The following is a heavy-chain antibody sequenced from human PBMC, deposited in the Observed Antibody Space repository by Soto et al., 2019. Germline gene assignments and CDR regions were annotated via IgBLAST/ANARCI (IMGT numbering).Heavy chain of an antibody. CDR2: IYSSGST. CDR1: GGSIGGSNYF. J-gene: IGHJ6*02. CDR3: AREGITLTTSGSDYYLMAV. Sequence: SENLSLTCTVSGGSIGGSNYFWGWIRQSPGTGLEWLGTIYSSGSTYYNPSLKSRITMSLDTSKNQFSLNLGSVTAADTAVYYCAREGITLTTSGSDYYLMAVWGQGTTVTVSS. D-gene: IGHD1-7*01. V-gene: IGHV4-39*07.